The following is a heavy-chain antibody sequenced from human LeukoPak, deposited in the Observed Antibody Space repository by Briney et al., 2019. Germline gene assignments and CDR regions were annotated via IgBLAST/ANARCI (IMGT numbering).Heavy chain of an antibody. V-gene: IGHV4-59*01. CDR3: ARRAAAGRGYFDY. CDR2: IYYSGST. J-gene: IGHJ4*02. Sequence: PSETLSLTCTVSGGSISSYYWSWIRQPPGKGLEWIGYIYYSGSTNYNPSLKSRVTISVDTSKNQFSLKLSSVTAADTAVYYCARRAAAGRGYFDYWGQGTLVTLSS. D-gene: IGHD6-13*01. CDR1: GGSISSYY.